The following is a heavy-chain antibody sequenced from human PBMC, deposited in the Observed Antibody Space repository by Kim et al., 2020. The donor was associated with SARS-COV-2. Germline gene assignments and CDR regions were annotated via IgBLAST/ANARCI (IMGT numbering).Heavy chain of an antibody. CDR1: GGSISSYY. D-gene: IGHD3-10*01. J-gene: IGHJ6*02. CDR2: IYYSGST. CDR3: ARDSGPTAWFGESWSYYYYGMDV. Sequence: SETLSLTCTVSGGSISSYYWSWIRQPPGKGLEWIGYIYYSGSTNYNPSLKSRVTISVDTSKNQFSLKLSSVTAADTAVYYCARDSGPTAWFGESWSYYYYGMDVWGQGTTVTVSS. V-gene: IGHV4-59*01.